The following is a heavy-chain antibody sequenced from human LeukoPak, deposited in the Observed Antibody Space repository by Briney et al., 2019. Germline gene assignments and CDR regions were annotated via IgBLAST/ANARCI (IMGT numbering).Heavy chain of an antibody. CDR1: GFTVSSNY. CDR2: IYSGGSI. D-gene: IGHD4/OR15-4a*01. J-gene: IGHJ6*02. CDR3: ARGMVDSTYYYYGMDV. V-gene: IGHV3-53*01. Sequence: PGGSLRLSCAASGFTVSSNYMSWVRQAPGKGLEWVSVIYSGGSIYYADSVKGRFTISRDNAKNSLYLQMNSLRAEDTAVYYCARGMVDSTYYYYGMDVWGQGTTVTVSS.